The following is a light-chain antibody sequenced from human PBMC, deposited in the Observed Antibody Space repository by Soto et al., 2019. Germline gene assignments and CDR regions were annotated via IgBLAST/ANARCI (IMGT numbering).Light chain of an antibody. CDR1: QSISSC. V-gene: IGKV1-5*01. J-gene: IGKJ1*01. CDR3: QQYNSYWT. CDR2: DGS. Sequence: DIQMTQSPSSLSASVGDRVTITCRASQSISSCFAWYQQKPGKAPKLLIYDGSSLESGCPSRISGSCSRKLFIIIISSMKHDDFASYYYQQYNSYWTFGQGTKVDIK.